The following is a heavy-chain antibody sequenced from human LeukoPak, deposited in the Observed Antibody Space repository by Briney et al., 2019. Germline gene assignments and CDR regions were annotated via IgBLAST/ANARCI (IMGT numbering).Heavy chain of an antibody. D-gene: IGHD3-16*02. CDR1: GFTFGEYA. CDR2: IRSKAYGGTT. V-gene: IGHV3-49*04. J-gene: IGHJ4*02. Sequence: GGSLRLSCKASGFTFGEYAMSWVRQAPGKGLEWVGFIRSKAYGGTTEYAASVKGRFTISRDDPKSIAYLQMNRLKTEDTALYYCTREVMITFGGVIALPYWGQGTLVTVSS. CDR3: TREVMITFGGVIALPY.